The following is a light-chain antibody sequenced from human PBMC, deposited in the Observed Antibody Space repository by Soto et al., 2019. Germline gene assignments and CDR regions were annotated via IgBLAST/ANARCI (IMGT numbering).Light chain of an antibody. Sequence: DTVMTQFPLSLSVTPGESASISCRSSQSLLHSNGYDYLDWYLQRPGQSPQLLIYLRSERASGVPDRFRGSGSRTDFTLEISRVEADDVGIYYCRQARQTLTITFGQGTRLEIK. J-gene: IGKJ5*01. CDR1: QSLLHSNGYDY. CDR2: LRS. CDR3: RQARQTLTIT. V-gene: IGKV2-28*01.